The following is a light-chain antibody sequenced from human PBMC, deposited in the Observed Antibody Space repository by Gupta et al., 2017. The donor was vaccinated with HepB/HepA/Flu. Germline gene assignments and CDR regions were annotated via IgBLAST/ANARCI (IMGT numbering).Light chain of an antibody. CDR1: SSDVGGYNS. CDR2: DVS. J-gene: IGLJ3*02. V-gene: IGLV2-14*03. Sequence: QSALTQPASVSGSPGQSITISCTGTSSDVGGYNSVSWYQQHPGKAPNLMIYDVSNRPSGVSNRFSGSKSGNTASLTISGLQAEDEADYYCSSYASSNTVFGGGTKLTVL. CDR3: SSYASSNTV.